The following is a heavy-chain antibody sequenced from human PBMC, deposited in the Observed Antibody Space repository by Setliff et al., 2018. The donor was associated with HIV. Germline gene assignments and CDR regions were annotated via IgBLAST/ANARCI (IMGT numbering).Heavy chain of an antibody. Sequence: ASVKVSCKASGYTFIDYFIHWVRQAPGQGLEWMGWISPYDLSERSSQRFRGRVTMTRDTSINAAYLDLSGLTSDDTAVYYCARFTHDVRVGQDGAFDFWGQGTMVTVSS. D-gene: IGHD2-15*01. CDR2: ISPYDLSE. V-gene: IGHV1-2*02. CDR1: GYTFIDYF. J-gene: IGHJ3*01. CDR3: ARFTHDVRVGQDGAFDF.